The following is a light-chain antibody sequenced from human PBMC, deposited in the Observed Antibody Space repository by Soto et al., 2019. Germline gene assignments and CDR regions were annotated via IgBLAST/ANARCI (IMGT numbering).Light chain of an antibody. CDR2: GAS. V-gene: IGKV3-20*01. Sequence: EIVLTQSPGTLSLSPGERATLSCRASQSVSSIYLAWYQHKPCQAPRLLIYGASSRATGIPDRFSGSGSGTDFTLTISRLEPEDFAVYYCPQYGSSSWTFGRGTTVEIK. CDR3: PQYGSSSWT. J-gene: IGKJ1*01. CDR1: QSVSSIY.